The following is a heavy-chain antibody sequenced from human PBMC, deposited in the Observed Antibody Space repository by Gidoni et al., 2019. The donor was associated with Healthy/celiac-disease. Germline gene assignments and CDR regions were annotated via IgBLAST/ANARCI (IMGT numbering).Heavy chain of an antibody. V-gene: IGHV3-53*01. CDR1: GFTVSSNY. Sequence: EVQLVESGGGLIQPGGSLRLSCAASGFTVSSNYMSWVRQAPGKGLEWVSVIYSGGSTYYADSVKGRFTISRDNSKNTLYLQMNSLRAEDTAVYYCARDPFHRAVRGGGWGQGTLVTVSS. CDR3: ARDPFHRAVRGGG. D-gene: IGHD3-10*01. CDR2: IYSGGST. J-gene: IGHJ4*02.